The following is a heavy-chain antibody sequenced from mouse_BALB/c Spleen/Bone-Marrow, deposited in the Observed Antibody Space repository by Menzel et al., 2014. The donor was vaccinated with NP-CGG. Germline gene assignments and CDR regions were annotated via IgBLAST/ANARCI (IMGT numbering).Heavy chain of an antibody. Sequence: EVQRVESGGGLVQPGGSRKLSCAASGFTFSSFGMHWVRQAPEKGLEWVAYISTGSSTIYYADTVKGRFTISRDNPKNTLFLQMTNLRSEDTAMYYCARSDGAMDYWGQGTSVTVSS. CDR2: ISTGSSTI. CDR1: GFTFSSFG. V-gene: IGHV5-17*02. CDR3: ARSDGAMDY. D-gene: IGHD2-3*01. J-gene: IGHJ4*01.